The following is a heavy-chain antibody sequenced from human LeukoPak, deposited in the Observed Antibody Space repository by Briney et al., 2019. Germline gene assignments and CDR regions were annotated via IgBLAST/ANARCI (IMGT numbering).Heavy chain of an antibody. CDR1: GFTFSSYD. V-gene: IGHV3-7*01. J-gene: IGHJ6*03. Sequence: GGSLRLSCAASGFTFSSYDMHWVRQATGKGLEWVANIKQDGSEKYYVDSVKGRFTISRDNAKNSLYLQMNSLRAEDTAVYYCAREIYYYYYMDVWGKGTTVTVSS. CDR2: IKQDGSEK. CDR3: AREIYYYYYMDV.